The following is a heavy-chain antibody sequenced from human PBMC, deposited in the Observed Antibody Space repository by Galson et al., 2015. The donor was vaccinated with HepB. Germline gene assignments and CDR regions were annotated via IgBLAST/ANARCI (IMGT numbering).Heavy chain of an antibody. CDR3: ARDEAYYDSSGFDFDY. Sequence: SVKVSCKASGYTFTSYAMNWVRQAPGQGLEWMGWINTNTGNPTYAQGFTGRFVFSLDTSVSTAYLQISSLKAEDTAVYYCARDEAYYDSSGFDFDYWGQGTLVTVSS. V-gene: IGHV7-4-1*02. CDR2: INTNTGNP. D-gene: IGHD3-22*01. J-gene: IGHJ4*02. CDR1: GYTFTSYA.